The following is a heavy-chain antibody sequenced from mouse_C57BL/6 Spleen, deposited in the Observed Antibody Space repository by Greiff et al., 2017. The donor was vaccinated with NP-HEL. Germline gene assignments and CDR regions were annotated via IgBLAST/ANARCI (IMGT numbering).Heavy chain of an antibody. J-gene: IGHJ1*03. CDR1: GYTFTDYY. CDR2: IYPGSGNT. D-gene: IGHD2-3*01. Sequence: VQLQESGAELVRPGASVKLSCKASGYTFTDYYINWVKQRPGQGLEWIARIYPGSGNTYYNEKFKGKATLTAEKSSSTAYMQLSSLTSEDSAVYFCARYDYLDVWGTGTTVTVSS. CDR3: ARYDYLDV. V-gene: IGHV1-76*01.